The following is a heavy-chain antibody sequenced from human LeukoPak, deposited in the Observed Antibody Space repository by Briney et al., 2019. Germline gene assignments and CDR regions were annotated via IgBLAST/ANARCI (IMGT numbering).Heavy chain of an antibody. D-gene: IGHD6-13*01. V-gene: IGHV3-7*04. J-gene: IGHJ4*02. Sequence: GGSLRLSCAASGFTFSNYWMSWVRQALGKGLEFMANIKEAGSEKYYVDSVKGRFTISRDNDKNLVHLQMNSLRAEDTAVYYCARGGGMRSWYDFDYWGQGTLVTVSS. CDR2: IKEAGSEK. CDR1: GFTFSNYW. CDR3: ARGGGMRSWYDFDY.